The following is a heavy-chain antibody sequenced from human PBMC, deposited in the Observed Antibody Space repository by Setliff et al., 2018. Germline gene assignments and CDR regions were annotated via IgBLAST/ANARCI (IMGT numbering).Heavy chain of an antibody. Sequence: PGGSLRLSCAASGFAFSRYWMGWVRQAPGKGLEWVSYIGESGNNIHYADSVKGRFTISRDNAKNSLYLQMNSLRVEDTAVYYCASAGHSGSWFPFDAFHIWGQGTMVTVSS. V-gene: IGHV3-48*04. J-gene: IGHJ3*02. CDR1: GFAFSRYW. CDR3: ASAGHSGSWFPFDAFHI. CDR2: IGESGNNI. D-gene: IGHD6-13*01.